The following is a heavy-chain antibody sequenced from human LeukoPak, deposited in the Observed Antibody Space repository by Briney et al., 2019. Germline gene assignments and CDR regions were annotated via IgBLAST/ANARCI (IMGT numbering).Heavy chain of an antibody. CDR3: ARGYSSSWYLFDY. CDR1: GGSISSGGYY. J-gene: IGHJ4*02. V-gene: IGHV4-61*08. D-gene: IGHD6-13*01. CDR2: IYYSGST. Sequence: SETLSLTCTVSGGSISSGGYYWSWIRQPPGKGLEWIGYIYYSGSTNYNPSLKSRVTISVDTSKNQFSLKLSSVTAADTAVYYCARGYSSSWYLFDYWGQGTLVTVSS.